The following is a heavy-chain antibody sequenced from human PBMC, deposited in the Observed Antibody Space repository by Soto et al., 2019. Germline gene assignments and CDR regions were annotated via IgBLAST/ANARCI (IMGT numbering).Heavy chain of an antibody. D-gene: IGHD1-20*01. V-gene: IGHV1-58*01. CDR3: AADPLNNWNVRTLDY. Sequence: SVKVSCKASGFTFTSSAVQWVRQARGQRLEWIGWIVVGSGNTNYAQKFQERVTITRDMSTSTAYMELSSLRSEDTAVYYCAADPLNNWNVRTLDYWGQGTLVTVSS. J-gene: IGHJ4*02. CDR2: IVVGSGNT. CDR1: GFTFTSSA.